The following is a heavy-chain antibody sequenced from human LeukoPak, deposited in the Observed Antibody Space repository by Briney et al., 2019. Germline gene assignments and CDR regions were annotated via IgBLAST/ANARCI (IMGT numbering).Heavy chain of an antibody. Sequence: QTGGSLRLSCAASGFTFSSYAMTWVRQAPGKGLEWVSSISVNGGTTYYADSVKGRFTISRDTSKNTLYLQMNSLRAEDTAVYYCAKGYSSGWYYFDYWGQGTLVTVSS. J-gene: IGHJ4*02. CDR2: ISVNGGTT. V-gene: IGHV3-23*01. CDR3: AKGYSSGWYYFDY. D-gene: IGHD6-19*01. CDR1: GFTFSSYA.